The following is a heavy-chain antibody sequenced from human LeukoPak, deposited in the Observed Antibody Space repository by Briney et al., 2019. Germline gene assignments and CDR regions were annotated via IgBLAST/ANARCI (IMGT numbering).Heavy chain of an antibody. CDR2: MNPNSGNT. J-gene: IGHJ4*02. CDR1: GYTFTSYD. V-gene: IGHV1-8*01. D-gene: IGHD2-15*01. CDR3: ARRHGRCSDGSCYYPDY. Sequence: ASVKVSCKASGYTFTSYDINWVRQATGQGLEWLGWMNPNSGNTGYAQKFQGRVTMTRNSSITTAYMELSSLRSEDTAVYYCARRHGRCSDGSCYYPDYWGQGTLVTVSS.